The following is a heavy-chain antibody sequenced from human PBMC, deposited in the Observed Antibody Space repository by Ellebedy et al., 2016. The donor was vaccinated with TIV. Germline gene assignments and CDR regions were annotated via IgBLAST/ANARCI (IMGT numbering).Heavy chain of an antibody. J-gene: IGHJ4*02. V-gene: IGHV3-21*01. CDR1: GFTFSASA. CDR3: ASDPTTYLRSGHFDS. D-gene: IGHD3-3*01. Sequence: PGGSLRLSCEASGFTFSASAMNWVRQAPGKGLEWVSSINSYSSHIYYAGSVKGRFTISRDNAKNSVSLQMDSLRTDDTAVYYGASDPTTYLRSGHFDSWGQGILVTVSS. CDR2: INSYSSHI.